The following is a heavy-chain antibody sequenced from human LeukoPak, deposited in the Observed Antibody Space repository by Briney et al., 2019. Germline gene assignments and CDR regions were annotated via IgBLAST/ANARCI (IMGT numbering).Heavy chain of an antibody. D-gene: IGHD1-20*01. V-gene: IGHV4-34*01. J-gene: IGHJ2*01. CDR2: INHSGST. Sequence: PSETLSLTCAVYGGSFSGYYWSWIRQPPGKGLEWLGEINHSGSTNYNPSLKSRVTISVDTSKNQFSLKLSSVTAADTAVYYCARGRSNPITGTQNWYFDLWGRGTLVTVSS. CDR3: ARGRSNPITGTQNWYFDL. CDR1: GGSFSGYY.